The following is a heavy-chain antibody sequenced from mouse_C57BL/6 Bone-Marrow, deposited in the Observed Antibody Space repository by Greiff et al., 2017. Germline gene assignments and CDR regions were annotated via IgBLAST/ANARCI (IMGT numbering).Heavy chain of an antibody. V-gene: IGHV2-2*01. D-gene: IGHD2-4*01. J-gene: IGHJ3*01. Sequence: VKLQESGPGLVQPSQSLSITCTVSGFSLTSYGVHWVRQSPGKGLEWLGVIWSGGSTDYNAAFISRLSISKDNSKSQVFFKMNSLQADDTAIYYCARGGLRRTWFAYWGQGTLVTVSA. CDR2: IWSGGST. CDR3: ARGGLRRTWFAY. CDR1: GFSLTSYG.